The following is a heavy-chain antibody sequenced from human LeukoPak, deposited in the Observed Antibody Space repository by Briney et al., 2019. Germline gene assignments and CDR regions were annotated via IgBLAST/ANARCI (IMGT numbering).Heavy chain of an antibody. Sequence: PGGSLRLSCAASGFTFSSYEMNWVRQAPGKGLEWVSYISSSGSTIYYADSVKGRFTISRDDAKNSLYLQMNSLRAEDTAVYYCARWRENDYSWRQGTLVTVSS. D-gene: IGHD2-21*02. CDR1: GFTFSSYE. CDR3: ARWRENDYS. CDR2: ISSSGSTI. V-gene: IGHV3-48*03. J-gene: IGHJ4*02.